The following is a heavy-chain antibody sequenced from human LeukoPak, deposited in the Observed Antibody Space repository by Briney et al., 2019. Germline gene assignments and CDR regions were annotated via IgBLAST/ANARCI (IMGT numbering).Heavy chain of an antibody. V-gene: IGHV4-59*01. CDR3: ATSRTYYYDSSGYQKTYYFDY. D-gene: IGHD3-22*01. CDR2: IYYIGST. Sequence: SETLSLTCTVSGGSISSYYWSWIRQPPGKGLEWHGYIYYIGSTNYNPSLKIQVNISVDTSKNQFSLELSSVTAADTAVYYCATSRTYYYDSSGYQKTYYFDYWGQGTLVTVSS. CDR1: GGSISSYY. J-gene: IGHJ4*02.